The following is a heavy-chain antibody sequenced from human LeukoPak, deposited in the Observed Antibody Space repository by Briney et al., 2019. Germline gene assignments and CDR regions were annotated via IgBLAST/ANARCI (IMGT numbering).Heavy chain of an antibody. CDR3: ARDLTYSGSYRDAFDI. CDR2: IYHSGST. Sequence: SQTLSLTCTVSGGSISSGGYYWSWIRQPPGKGLEWIGYIYHSGSTYYNPSLKSRVTISVDGSKNQFSLKLSSVTAADTAVYYCARDLTYSGSYRDAFDIWGQGTMVTVSS. J-gene: IGHJ3*02. D-gene: IGHD1-26*01. CDR1: GGSISSGGYY. V-gene: IGHV4-30-2*01.